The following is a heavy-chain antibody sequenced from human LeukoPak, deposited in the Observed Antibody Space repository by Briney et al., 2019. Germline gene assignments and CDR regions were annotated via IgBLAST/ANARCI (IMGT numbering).Heavy chain of an antibody. D-gene: IGHD2-21*02. V-gene: IGHV3-33*01. CDR2: IWYDGGNK. J-gene: IGHJ4*02. CDR1: GFIFSSYA. CDR3: ARGLTQIPRLATGLGH. Sequence: QAGGSLRLSCAASGFIFSSYAMHWVRQAPGKGLEWVAVIWYDGGNKYYADSVKGRFTISRDNSKNTLYLEMNSLRAEDTAVYYCARGLTQIPRLATGLGHWGQGTLVTVSS.